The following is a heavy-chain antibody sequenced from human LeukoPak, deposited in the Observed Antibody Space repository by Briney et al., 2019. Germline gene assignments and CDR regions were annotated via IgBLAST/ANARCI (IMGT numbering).Heavy chain of an antibody. D-gene: IGHD3-16*01. Sequence: SGGSLRLSCAASGFTFRNYEMNWVRHAPGRGLEWVSHISGGGESTVYPDAVKGRFTISRDNAKNSLYLQMNSLRVEDTGVYYRARRFGRRYEYWGQGVLVTVSP. V-gene: IGHV3-48*03. J-gene: IGHJ4*02. CDR2: ISGGGEST. CDR3: ARRFGRRYEY. CDR1: GFTFRNYE.